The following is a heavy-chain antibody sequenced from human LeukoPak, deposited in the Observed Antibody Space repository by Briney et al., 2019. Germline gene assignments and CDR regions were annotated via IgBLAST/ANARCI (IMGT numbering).Heavy chain of an antibody. CDR1: GGSISTYY. V-gene: IGHV4-59*01. Sequence: SETLSLTCTVSGGSISTYYWSWIRQPPGKGLEWIGYMYSSGSTNYNPSLKSRVTLSLGTSKNQFSLKLSSVTAADTAVYYCARGRTTYYSDSVAYYRDAFDIWGQGTMVTVSS. D-gene: IGHD3-22*01. CDR2: MYSSGST. J-gene: IGHJ3*02. CDR3: ARGRTTYYSDSVAYYRDAFDI.